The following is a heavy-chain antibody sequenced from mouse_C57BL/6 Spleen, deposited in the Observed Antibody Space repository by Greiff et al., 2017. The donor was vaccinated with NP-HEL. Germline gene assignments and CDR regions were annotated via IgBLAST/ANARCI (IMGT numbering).Heavy chain of an antibody. Sequence: EVKLVESGEGLVKPGGSLKLSCAASGFTFSSYAMSWVRQTPEKRLEWVAYISSGGDYIYYADTVKGRFTISRDNARNTLYLQMSSLKSEDTAMYYCTRGLRREDAMDYWGQGTSVTVSS. J-gene: IGHJ4*01. D-gene: IGHD2-4*01. CDR3: TRGLRREDAMDY. CDR2: ISSGGDYI. CDR1: GFTFSSYA. V-gene: IGHV5-9-1*02.